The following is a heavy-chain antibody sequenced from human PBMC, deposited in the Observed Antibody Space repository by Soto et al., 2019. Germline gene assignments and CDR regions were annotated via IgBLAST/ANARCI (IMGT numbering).Heavy chain of an antibody. J-gene: IGHJ6*01. V-gene: IGHV3-33*01. CDR2: IWYDGSNK. CDR3: ARDHPATVTTYVYYYYGMDV. D-gene: IGHD4-17*01. CDR1: GFTFSSYG. Sequence: QVQLVESGGGVVQPGRSLRLSCAASGFTFSSYGMHWVRQAPGKGLEWVAVIWYDGSNKYYADSVKGRFTISRDNSKNTLYLQMNSLRAEDTAVYYCARDHPATVTTYVYYYYGMDVW.